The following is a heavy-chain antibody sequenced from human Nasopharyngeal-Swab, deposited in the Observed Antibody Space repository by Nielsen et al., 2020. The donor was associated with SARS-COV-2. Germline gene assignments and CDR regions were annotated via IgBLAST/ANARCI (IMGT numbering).Heavy chain of an antibody. V-gene: IGHV3-23*01. CDR2: ISGSGDTT. D-gene: IGHD2-21*01. Sequence: GESLKISCAASGFTSSSYAMSWVRQAPGKGLEWVSIISGSGDTTYYADSVKDRFTISRDNSKNTLYMQTNSLRVEDTAVYYCAKAPYLRDLDVWGQGTTVTVSS. J-gene: IGHJ6*02. CDR3: AKAPYLRDLDV. CDR1: GFTSSSYA.